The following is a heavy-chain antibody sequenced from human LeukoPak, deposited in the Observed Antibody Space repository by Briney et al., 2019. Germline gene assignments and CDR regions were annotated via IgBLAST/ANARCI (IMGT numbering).Heavy chain of an antibody. CDR1: GGSFSGFY. V-gene: IGHV4-34*01. D-gene: IGHD3-3*02. CDR3: ARRGGRSVIGY. Sequence: PSETLSLTCEVYGGSFSGFYWSWIRQSPGKGLKWIGEIYYTGTTNYNPSLKSRVTVSIDKSKKQMSLKLSSVTAADTAVYYCARRGGRSVIGYWGQGTLVTVSS. J-gene: IGHJ4*02. CDR2: IYYTGTT.